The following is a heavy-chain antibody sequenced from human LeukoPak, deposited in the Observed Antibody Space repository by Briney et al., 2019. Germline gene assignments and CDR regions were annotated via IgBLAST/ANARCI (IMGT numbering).Heavy chain of an antibody. CDR3: ARAESGSYHDGFDY. J-gene: IGHJ4*02. V-gene: IGHV3-30*03. CDR1: GFTFSNYG. CDR2: ISYDGPNK. Sequence: GGSLRLSCAASGFTFSNYGMHWVRQAPGKGLEWVTVISYDGPNKYYADSVKGRFTISRDNSKNTLYLQMNSLRAEDTAVYYCARAESGSYHDGFDYWGQGTLVTVSS. D-gene: IGHD1-26*01.